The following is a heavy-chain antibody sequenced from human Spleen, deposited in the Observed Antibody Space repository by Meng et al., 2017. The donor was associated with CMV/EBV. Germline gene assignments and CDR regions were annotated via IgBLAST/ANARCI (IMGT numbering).Heavy chain of an antibody. J-gene: IGHJ5*02. CDR3: AKSLYYDSSGYYYH. CDR2: IRYDGSNK. Sequence: GGSLRLSCAASGFTFSSYGMHWVRQAPGKGLEWVAFIRYDGSNKYYADSVKGRFTISRDNSKNTLYLQMNSLRAEDTAVYYCAKSLYYDSSGYYYHWGQGTLVTVSS. CDR1: GFTFSSYG. D-gene: IGHD3-22*01. V-gene: IGHV3-30*02.